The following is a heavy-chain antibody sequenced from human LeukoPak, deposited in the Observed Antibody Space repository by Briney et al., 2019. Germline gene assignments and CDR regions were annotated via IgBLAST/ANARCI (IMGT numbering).Heavy chain of an antibody. J-gene: IGHJ4*02. V-gene: IGHV3-74*01. D-gene: IGHD4-23*01. Sequence: GGSLRLSCAASGFTFSSYWMHWVRQAPGKGLVWVSRINTDGSFTRYADSVKGRFTISRGNAKNTLYLQMNSLRAEDTAVYYCAKGADYGGNENYFDYWGQGTLVTVSS. CDR3: AKGADYGGNENYFDY. CDR1: GFTFSSYW. CDR2: INTDGSFT.